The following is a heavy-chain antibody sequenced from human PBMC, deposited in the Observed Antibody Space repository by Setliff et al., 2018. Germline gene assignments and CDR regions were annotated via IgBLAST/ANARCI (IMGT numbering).Heavy chain of an antibody. J-gene: IGHJ4*02. CDR3: ARRSSGSWFFDY. CDR1: GFTFSSYA. D-gene: IGHD6-13*01. V-gene: IGHV3-53*01. Sequence: GGSLRLSCAASGFTFSSYAMHWVRQAPGKGLEWVSVIYRGGDTFYADSVKGRVTVSRDNSKNTLYLQMNSLRAEDTAVYYCARRSSGSWFFDYWGQGTLVTVSS. CDR2: IYRGGDT.